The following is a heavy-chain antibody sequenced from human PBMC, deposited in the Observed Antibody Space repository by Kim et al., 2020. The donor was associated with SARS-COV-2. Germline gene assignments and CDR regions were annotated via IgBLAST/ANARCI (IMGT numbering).Heavy chain of an antibody. V-gene: IGHV1-18*01. CDR1: GYTFTSYG. J-gene: IGHJ4*02. D-gene: IGHD3-22*01. CDR3: AREEYYYDSSGYYSSYYFDY. Sequence: ASVKVSCKASGYTFTSYGISWVRQAPGQGLEWMGWISAYNGNTNYAQKLQGRVTMTTDTSTSTGYMELRSLRSDDTAVYYCAREEYYYDSSGYYSSYYFDYWGQGTLVTVSS. CDR2: ISAYNGNT.